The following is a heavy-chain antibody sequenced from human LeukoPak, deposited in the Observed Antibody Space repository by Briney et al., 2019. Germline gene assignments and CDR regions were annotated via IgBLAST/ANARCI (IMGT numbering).Heavy chain of an antibody. CDR2: VWYDGTNK. CDR3: ARDPGVRWLVGFDY. Sequence: PGGSLRLSCAASGFTFSSYGMHWFRQAPGKGLEWVADVWYDGTNKYYADSVKGRFTISRDNSKNTLYLQMNSLRAEDTAVCYCARDPGVRWLVGFDYWGQGTLVTVSS. D-gene: IGHD6-19*01. CDR1: GFTFSSYG. J-gene: IGHJ4*02. V-gene: IGHV3-33*01.